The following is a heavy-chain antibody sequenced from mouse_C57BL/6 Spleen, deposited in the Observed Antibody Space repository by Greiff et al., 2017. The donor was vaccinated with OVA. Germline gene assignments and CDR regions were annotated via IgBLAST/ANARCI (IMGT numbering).Heavy chain of an antibody. CDR1: GFTFTDYY. Sequence: EVKLVESGPVLVKPGPSVKISCKASGFTFTDYYMHWVKQSHGKSLEWIGLVYPYNGGTSYNQKFKGKATLTVDTSSSTAYMELNSLTSEDSAVYYCVAYYSNYVGYWGQGTTLTVSS. V-gene: IGHV1-36*01. CDR2: VYPYNGGT. D-gene: IGHD2-5*01. CDR3: VAYYSNYVGY. J-gene: IGHJ2*01.